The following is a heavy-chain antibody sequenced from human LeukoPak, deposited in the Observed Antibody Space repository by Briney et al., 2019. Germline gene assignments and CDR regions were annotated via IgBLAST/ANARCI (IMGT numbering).Heavy chain of an antibody. Sequence: GRSLRLSCAASGFTFSSYAMHWVRQAPGKGLEWVAVISYDGSNKYYADSVKGRFTISRDNSKNTLYLQMNSLRAEDTAVYYCARESSGGSYYGRGFDYWGQGTLVTVSS. V-gene: IGHV3-30-3*01. CDR1: GFTFSSYA. CDR2: ISYDGSNK. J-gene: IGHJ4*02. CDR3: ARESSGGSYYGRGFDY. D-gene: IGHD1-26*01.